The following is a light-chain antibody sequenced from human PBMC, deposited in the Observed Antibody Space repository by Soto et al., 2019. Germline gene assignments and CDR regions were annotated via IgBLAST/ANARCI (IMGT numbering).Light chain of an antibody. Sequence: EIVLTQSPATLSLSPGERATLSCRASQSVFIYLAWYQQKPAQAPRLLIYDSSNRAAGIPARFSARGSGTDFTLFISNLEPEDSAVYYCQHRSNWPPITFGQGTRLEIK. CDR3: QHRSNWPPIT. J-gene: IGKJ5*01. CDR1: QSVFIY. V-gene: IGKV3-11*01. CDR2: DSS.